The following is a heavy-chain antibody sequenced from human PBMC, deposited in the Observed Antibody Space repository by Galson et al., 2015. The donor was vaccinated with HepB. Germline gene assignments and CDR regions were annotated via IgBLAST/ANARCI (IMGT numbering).Heavy chain of an antibody. V-gene: IGHV3-48*02. CDR1: GFTFSTST. J-gene: IGHJ4*02. CDR3: ARHESESKTYAADN. D-gene: IGHD2-2*01. Sequence: SLRLSCAASGFTFSTSTMNWVRQAPGKGLEWVSYLSTTGTTIYYADSVKGRFTVSRDNAKNSLFLQMNSLRDEDTAVYYCARHESESKTYAADNWGQGTLVTVSS. CDR2: LSTTGTTI.